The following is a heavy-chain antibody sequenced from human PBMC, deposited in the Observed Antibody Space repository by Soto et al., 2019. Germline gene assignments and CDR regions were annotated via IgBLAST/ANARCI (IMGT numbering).Heavy chain of an antibody. J-gene: IGHJ4*02. CDR3: IREPYGDPVDS. Sequence: QVQLQESGPGLVKPSQTLSLTCTVSGGSISTVDYWWSWIRQSPDMGLEWIGHIYDGGRTYYNPSLECRDTMLVDTSKSQLSLTLSSVSATHTRVYYCIREPYGDPVDSWGQGTLVTVSS. V-gene: IGHV4-30-4*01. CDR1: GGSISTVDYW. D-gene: IGHD3-16*01. CDR2: IYDGGRT.